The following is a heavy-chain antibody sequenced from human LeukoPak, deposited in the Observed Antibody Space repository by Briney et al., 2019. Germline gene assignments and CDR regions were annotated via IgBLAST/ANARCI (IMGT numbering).Heavy chain of an antibody. CDR1: GYTFTSYG. D-gene: IGHD3-16*01. CDR3: ARSRGITTFGYYFDY. J-gene: IGHJ4*02. V-gene: IGHV1-18*01. Sequence: ASVKVSCKASGYTFTSYGISWVRQAPGQGLEWMGWISAYNGNTNYAQKLQGRVTMTTDTSTSTAYMELRSLRSDDTAVYYCARSRGITTFGYYFDYWGQGTRVTVSS. CDR2: ISAYNGNT.